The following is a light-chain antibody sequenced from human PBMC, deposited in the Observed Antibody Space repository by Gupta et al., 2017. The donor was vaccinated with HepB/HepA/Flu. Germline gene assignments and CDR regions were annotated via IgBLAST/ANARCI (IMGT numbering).Light chain of an antibody. CDR1: QSVSRNY. CDR3: QQYGSTPFT. J-gene: IGKJ2*01. V-gene: IGKV3-20*01. CDR2: GAS. Sequence: EVVLTQSPGTLSLSPGERATLSCRATQSVSRNYLAWYQQKPGQAPSLLMYGASSRASDVPDRFSGSGSGTEFTLTISRLEPEDFAVYYCQQYGSTPFTFAQGTKLEIK.